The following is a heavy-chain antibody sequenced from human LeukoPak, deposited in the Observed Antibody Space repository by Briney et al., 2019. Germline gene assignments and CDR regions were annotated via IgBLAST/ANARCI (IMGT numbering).Heavy chain of an antibody. Sequence: EAGGSLRLSCAASGFTFSSYAMSWVRQAPGKGLEWVPAIGDSDGGTYYADSVKGRFTISRDNSKNTLYLQMNSLRAEDTAAYYCAKNAGRGVATHFDIWGQGTMVTVSS. CDR3: AKNAGRGVATHFDI. CDR2: IGDSDGGT. V-gene: IGHV3-23*01. CDR1: GFTFSSYA. D-gene: IGHD3-10*01. J-gene: IGHJ3*02.